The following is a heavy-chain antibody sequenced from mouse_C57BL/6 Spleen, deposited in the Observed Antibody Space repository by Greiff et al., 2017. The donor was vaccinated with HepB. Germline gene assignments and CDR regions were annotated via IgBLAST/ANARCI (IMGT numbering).Heavy chain of an antibody. Sequence: VQLKESGPELVKPGASVKISCKASGYAFSSSWMNWVKQRPGKGLEWIGRIYPGDGDTNYNGKFKGKATLTADKSSSTAYMQLSSLTSEDSAVYFCARWGDSSGYGAMDYWGQGTSVTVSS. J-gene: IGHJ4*01. CDR1: GYAFSSSW. CDR2: IYPGDGDT. CDR3: ARWGDSSGYGAMDY. D-gene: IGHD3-2*02. V-gene: IGHV1-82*01.